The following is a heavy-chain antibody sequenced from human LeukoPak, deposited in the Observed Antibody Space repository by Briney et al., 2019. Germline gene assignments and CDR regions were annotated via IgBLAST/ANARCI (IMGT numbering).Heavy chain of an antibody. CDR1: GGSISSYY. CDR3: ASLVRGSPLGFDY. J-gene: IGHJ4*02. D-gene: IGHD3-10*01. Sequence: PSQTLSLTCTVSGGSISSYYWSWIRQPAGKGLEWIGRIYTSGSTNYNPSLKSRITMSVDTSKNQFSLKLSSVTAADTAVYYCASLVRGSPLGFDYWGQGTLVTVSS. V-gene: IGHV4-4*07. CDR2: IYTSGST.